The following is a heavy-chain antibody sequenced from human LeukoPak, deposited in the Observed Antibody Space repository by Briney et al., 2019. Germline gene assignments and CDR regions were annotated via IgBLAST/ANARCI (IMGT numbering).Heavy chain of an antibody. J-gene: IGHJ6*02. CDR2: IYTSGST. D-gene: IGHD3-3*01. CDR1: GGSISSYY. Sequence: SETLSLTCTVSGGSISSYYWSWIRQPAGKGLEWIGRIYTSGSTNYNPSLKSRVTMSVDTSKNQFSLKLSSVTAADTAVYYCARDSTYYDFWSGPGENYYGMDVWGQGTTVIVSS. CDR3: ARDSTYYDFWSGPGENYYGMDV. V-gene: IGHV4-4*07.